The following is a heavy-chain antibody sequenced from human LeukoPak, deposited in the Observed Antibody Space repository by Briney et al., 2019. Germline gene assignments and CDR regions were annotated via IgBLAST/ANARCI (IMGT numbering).Heavy chain of an antibody. D-gene: IGHD2-15*01. CDR1: GFTFSSYA. V-gene: IGHV3-23*01. Sequence: TGGSLRLSCAASGFTFSSYAMSWVRQAPGKGLEWVSAISGSGGSTYYADSVKGRFTISRDNSKNTLYLQMNSLRAEDTAVYYCAKDPICSGGSCYKGFFDYWGQGTLVTVSS. CDR2: ISGSGGST. J-gene: IGHJ4*02. CDR3: AKDPICSGGSCYKGFFDY.